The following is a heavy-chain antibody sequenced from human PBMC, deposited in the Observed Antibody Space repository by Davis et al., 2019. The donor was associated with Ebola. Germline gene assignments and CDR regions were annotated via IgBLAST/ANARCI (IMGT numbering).Heavy chain of an antibody. CDR2: ISSSSSYI. CDR1: GFTFSSYS. CDR3: ARPSIAARPGYYYGMDV. J-gene: IGHJ6*02. V-gene: IGHV3-21*01. Sequence: GGSLRLSCAASGFTFSSYSMNWVRQAPGKGLEWVSSISSSSSYIYYADSVKGRFTISRDNAKNSLYLQMNSLRAEDTAVYYCARPSIAARPGYYYGMDVWGQGTTVTVSS. D-gene: IGHD6-6*01.